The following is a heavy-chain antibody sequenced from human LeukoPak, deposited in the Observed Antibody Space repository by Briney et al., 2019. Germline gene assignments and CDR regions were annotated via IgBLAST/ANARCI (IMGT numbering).Heavy chain of an antibody. CDR3: ARENLGYGDYCY. CDR1: GFTFSTYS. J-gene: IGHJ4*02. V-gene: IGHV3-21*01. D-gene: IGHD4-17*01. Sequence: GGSLRLSCAGSGFTFSTYSMNWVRQAPGKGLEWVSSISSSSNYIYYADSVKGRFTISRDNAKNSLYLQMNSLRAEDTAVYYCARENLGYGDYCYWGQGSLVTVSS. CDR2: ISSSSNYI.